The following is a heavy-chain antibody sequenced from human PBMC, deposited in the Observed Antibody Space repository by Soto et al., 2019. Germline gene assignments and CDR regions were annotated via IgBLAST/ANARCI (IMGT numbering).Heavy chain of an antibody. J-gene: IGHJ4*02. D-gene: IGHD4-17*01. CDR3: AAGVTTFDY. V-gene: IGHV1-24*01. Sequence: VSCKVSGTSLSGLPMHWVRQAPGKGLEWMGSLDYEEGERSFAHRFQGRLTVTEDTSTDTAYMELSSLMSEDTAVYYCAAGVTTFDYWGQGTLVTVSS. CDR2: LDYEEGER. CDR1: GTSLSGLP.